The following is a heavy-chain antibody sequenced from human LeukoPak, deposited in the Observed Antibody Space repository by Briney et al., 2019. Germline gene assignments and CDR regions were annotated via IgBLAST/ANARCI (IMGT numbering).Heavy chain of an antibody. J-gene: IGHJ5*02. CDR2: ISAYNGST. CDR1: GYTFTSYG. Sequence: ATVKVSCKASGYTFTSYGISWVRQAPGQGLEWMGWISAYNGSTNYAQKLQGRVTMTTDTSTSTAYMELRSLRSDDTAVYYCARDNYFGGSDEYYYDSSGYYWFDPWGQGTLVTVSS. D-gene: IGHD3-22*01. CDR3: ARDNYFGGSDEYYYDSSGYYWFDP. V-gene: IGHV1-18*01.